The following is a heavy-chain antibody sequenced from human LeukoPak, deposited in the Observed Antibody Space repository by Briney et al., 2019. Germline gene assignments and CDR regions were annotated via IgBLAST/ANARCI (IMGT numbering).Heavy chain of an antibody. CDR2: IYTSGST. J-gene: IGHJ3*02. Sequence: PSETLSLTCTVSGGSISSYYWSWLRQPAGKGLEWLGRIYTSGSTNYNPSLKSRVTMSVDTSKNQFSLKLSSVTAADTAVYYCARDLSVVVVDDAFDIWGQGTMVTVSS. V-gene: IGHV4-4*07. D-gene: IGHD2-15*01. CDR1: GGSISSYY. CDR3: ARDLSVVVVDDAFDI.